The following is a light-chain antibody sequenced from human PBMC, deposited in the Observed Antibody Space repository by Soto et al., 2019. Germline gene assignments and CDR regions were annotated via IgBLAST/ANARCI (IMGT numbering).Light chain of an antibody. CDR1: SSDVGGYNH. Sequence: QSALTQPRSVSGSPGQSVTISCTGTSSDVGGYNHVSWYQQHPCKAPKLMIYDVSKRPSGVPDRFSGSKSGNTSSLTISGLQAEDEDDYYCCSYAFSYITVVFGGGTKLTVL. J-gene: IGLJ2*01. CDR2: DVS. CDR3: CSYAFSYITVV. V-gene: IGLV2-11*01.